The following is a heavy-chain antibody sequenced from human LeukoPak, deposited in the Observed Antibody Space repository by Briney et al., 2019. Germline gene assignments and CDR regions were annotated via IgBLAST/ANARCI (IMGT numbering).Heavy chain of an antibody. J-gene: IGHJ4*02. V-gene: IGHV3-30*18. D-gene: IGHD6-19*01. CDR2: ISYDGSNK. CDR1: GFTFSSYG. Sequence: GGSLRLSCAASGFTFSSYGMHWVRQAPGKGLEWVAVISYDGSNKYYADSVKGRFTISRDNSKNTLYLQMNSLRAEDTAVYYCAKDSSGWPVFDYWGQGTLVTVSS. CDR3: AKDSSGWPVFDY.